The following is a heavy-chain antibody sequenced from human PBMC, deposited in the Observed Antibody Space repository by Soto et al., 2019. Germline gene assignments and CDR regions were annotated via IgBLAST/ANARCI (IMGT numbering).Heavy chain of an antibody. CDR2: IYTAGGT. J-gene: IGHJ5*02. V-gene: IGHV3-53*02. Sequence: EVQLVETGGGLIQPGGSLRLSCAASGFTVSNTYMTWVRQPPGKGLECVSVIYTAGGTNYADSVKGRFIISRDNSKHTLDLQMNSLRAEDTAVYYCARALPVAKGGFDPWGQGTLVTVSS. CDR3: ARALPVAKGGFDP. D-gene: IGHD2-2*01. CDR1: GFTVSNTY.